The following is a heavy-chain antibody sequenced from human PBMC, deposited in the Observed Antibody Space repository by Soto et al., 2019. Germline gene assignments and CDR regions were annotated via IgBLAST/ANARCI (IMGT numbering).Heavy chain of an antibody. D-gene: IGHD4-4*01. CDR2: INPSGGST. CDR3: ARVGSTTVTTDYYYYGMDV. J-gene: IGHJ6*02. CDR1: GYTFTSSY. V-gene: IGHV1-46*01. Sequence: ASVKVSCKASGYTFTSSYMHWVRQAPGQGLEWMGIINPSGGSTSYAQKFQGRVTMTRDTSTSTVYMELSSLRSEDTAVYYCARVGSTTVTTDYYYYGMDVWGQGTTVTVSS.